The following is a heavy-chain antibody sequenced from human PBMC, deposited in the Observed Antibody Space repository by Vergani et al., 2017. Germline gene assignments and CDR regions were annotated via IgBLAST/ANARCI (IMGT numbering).Heavy chain of an antibody. CDR2: ISGSGGST. Sequence: EVQLVESGGGLVKPGGSLRLSCAASGFTFSSYSMNWVRQAPGKGLEWVSAISGSGGSTYYADSVKGRFTISRDNSKNTLYLQMNSLRAEDTAVYYCAMSLYYYDSSGLGEMSGWGQGTLVTVSS. CDR3: AMSLYYYDSSGLGEMSG. CDR1: GFTFSSYS. J-gene: IGHJ4*02. V-gene: IGHV3-23*04. D-gene: IGHD3-22*01.